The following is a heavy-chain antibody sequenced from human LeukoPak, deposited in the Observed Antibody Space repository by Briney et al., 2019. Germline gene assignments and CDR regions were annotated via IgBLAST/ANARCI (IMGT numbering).Heavy chain of an antibody. J-gene: IGHJ2*01. CDR2: VIRDGSFT. CDR1: GFTFRSYW. CDR3: AKGGGGYWYFDL. Sequence: GGSLRLSCAASGFTFRSYWMHWVRQAPGKGLEWVSRVIRDGSFTNYADSVKGRFTISRDNAKNTLYLQMNSLRAEDTAVYYCAKGGGGYWYFDLWGRGTLVTVSS. D-gene: IGHD6-25*01. V-gene: IGHV3-74*01.